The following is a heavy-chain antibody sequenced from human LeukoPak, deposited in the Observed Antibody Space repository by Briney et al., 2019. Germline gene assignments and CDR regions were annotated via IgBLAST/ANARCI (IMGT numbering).Heavy chain of an antibody. J-gene: IGHJ3*02. V-gene: IGHV4-59*01. CDR2: IYYGGST. Sequence: SETLSLTCTVSGGSISSYYWSWIRQPPGKGVVWVGYIYYGGSTNYNPSPKSRVTISVDTSKNQFSLKLSSVTAADTAVYYCARITNVHDAFDIWGQGTMVTVSS. CDR1: GGSISSYY. CDR3: ARITNVHDAFDI. D-gene: IGHD1-1*01.